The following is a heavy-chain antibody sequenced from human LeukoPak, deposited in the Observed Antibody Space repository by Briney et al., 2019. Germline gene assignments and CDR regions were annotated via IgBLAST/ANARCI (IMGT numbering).Heavy chain of an antibody. J-gene: IGHJ4*02. Sequence: GGSLRLSCVASGLNFDDSAMHWVRQAPGKGLEWVSLISADGGSTFSADSVKGRFTISRDNAKNSLYLQMNSLRAEDAAVYYCARNMGDYWGQGTLVTVSS. D-gene: IGHD2/OR15-2a*01. CDR1: GLNFDDSA. CDR2: ISADGGST. CDR3: ARNMGDY. V-gene: IGHV3-43*02.